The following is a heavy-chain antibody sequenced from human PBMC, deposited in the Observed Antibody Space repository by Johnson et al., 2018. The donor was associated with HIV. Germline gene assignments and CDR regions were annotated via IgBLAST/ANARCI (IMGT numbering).Heavy chain of an antibody. CDR3: ARDALLRFLEWFI. Sequence: QVQLVESGGCVVQPGGSLRLSCAASGFTFSSYGMHWVRQAPGKGLEWVAVIWYDGSNKYYADSVKGRFTISRDNSKNTLYLQMNSLRVEDTAVYYCARDALLRFLEWFIWGQGTMVTVSS. J-gene: IGHJ3*02. V-gene: IGHV3-30*19. D-gene: IGHD3-3*01. CDR1: GFTFSSYG. CDR2: IWYDGSNK.